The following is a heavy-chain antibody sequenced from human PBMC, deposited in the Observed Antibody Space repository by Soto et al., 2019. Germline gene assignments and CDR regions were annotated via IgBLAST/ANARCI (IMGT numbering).Heavy chain of an antibody. CDR1: GYTFTSYG. V-gene: IGHV1-18*01. CDR3: ARDLNAVTLSLLAY. CDR2: ISAYNGNT. D-gene: IGHD4-4*01. Sequence: GVSVKVSCKASGYTFTSYGISWVRQAPRQGLEWMGWISAYNGNTNYAQKLQGRVTMTTDTSTSTAYMELRSLRSDDTAVYYCARDLNAVTLSLLAYWGQGTLVTVSS. J-gene: IGHJ4*02.